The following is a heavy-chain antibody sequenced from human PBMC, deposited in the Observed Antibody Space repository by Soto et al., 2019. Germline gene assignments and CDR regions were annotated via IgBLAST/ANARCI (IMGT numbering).Heavy chain of an antibody. CDR3: AKDPIHTFMDV. Sequence: GSLRLSGAASGFTFSSYWVSWVRQAPGKGLEWVAAISGSGGRTYYSDSVKGRFTISRDNSKNTLYLQMNSLGAEDTAVYYCAKDPIHTFMDVWAQGTTVPVPS. J-gene: IGHJ6*02. CDR2: ISGSGGRT. CDR1: GFTFSSYW. V-gene: IGHV3-23*01.